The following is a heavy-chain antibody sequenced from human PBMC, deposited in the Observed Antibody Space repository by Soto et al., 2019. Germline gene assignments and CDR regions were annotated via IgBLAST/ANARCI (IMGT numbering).Heavy chain of an antibody. CDR1: GFTFNDFE. V-gene: IGHV3-48*03. CDR3: ARGFGRFNY. Sequence: EVQLLESGGGLEQPGGSLRLSCGVSGFTFNDFEMNWVRQAPGKGLEWLAYIDGSGTTKKYADSVRGRFTISRDNPNNSLFLQMSSLSAADTAIYYCARGFGRFNYWGQGTLVSVSS. D-gene: IGHD3-10*01. J-gene: IGHJ4*02. CDR2: IDGSGTTK.